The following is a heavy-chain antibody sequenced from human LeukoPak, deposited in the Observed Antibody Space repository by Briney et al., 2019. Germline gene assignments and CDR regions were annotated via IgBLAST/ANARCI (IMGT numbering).Heavy chain of an antibody. V-gene: IGHV3-9*01. CDR3: ARDWRREVDY. D-gene: IGHD5-24*01. Sequence: PGGSLRLSCAASGFTFDDYGMHWVRQAPGKGLEWVSGISWNSDSVGYADSVKGRFTISRDNAENSLYLQMNSLRAEDTAVYYCARDWRREVDYWGQGTLVTVSS. J-gene: IGHJ4*02. CDR2: ISWNSDSV. CDR1: GFTFDDYG.